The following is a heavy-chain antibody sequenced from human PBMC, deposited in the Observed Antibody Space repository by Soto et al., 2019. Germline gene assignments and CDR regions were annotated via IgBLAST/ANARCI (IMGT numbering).Heavy chain of an antibody. J-gene: IGHJ4*02. CDR3: ARASAGSGTLGY. D-gene: IGHD3-10*01. CDR2: ISYDGSNK. CDR1: GFTFSSYA. V-gene: IGHV3-30-3*01. Sequence: QVQLVESGGGVVQPGRSLRLSCAASGFTFSSYAMHWVRQAPGKGLEWVAVISYDGSNKYYADSVKGRFTISRDNSKNTLYLQMNSLRAEDTAVYYWARASAGSGTLGYWGQGTLSPSPQ.